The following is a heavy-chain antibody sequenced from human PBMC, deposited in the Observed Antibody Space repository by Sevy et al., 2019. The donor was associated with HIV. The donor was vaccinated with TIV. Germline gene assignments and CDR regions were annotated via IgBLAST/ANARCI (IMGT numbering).Heavy chain of an antibody. D-gene: IGHD1-26*01. V-gene: IGHV3-23*01. CDR1: GFTFSSYA. Sequence: GGCLRLSCAASGFTFSSYAMSWVRQAPGKGLEWVSAISGSGGSTYYADSVKGRFTISRDNSKNTLYLQMNSLRAEDTAVYYCAKVNSGSYSYDYWGQGTLVTVSS. CDR2: ISGSGGST. J-gene: IGHJ4*02. CDR3: AKVNSGSYSYDY.